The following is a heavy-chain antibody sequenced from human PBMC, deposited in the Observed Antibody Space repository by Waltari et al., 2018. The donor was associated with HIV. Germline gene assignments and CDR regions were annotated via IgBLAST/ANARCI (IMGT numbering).Heavy chain of an antibody. CDR2: IYYSGST. Sequence: QLQLQESGPGLVKPSETLSLTCTVSGGSISSSSYYWGWIRQPPGKGLEWIGSIYYSGSTYYTPSLKSRVTIFVDTSKNQFSLKLSSVTAADTAVYYCARARGSSWYYFDYWGQGTLVTVSA. D-gene: IGHD6-13*01. J-gene: IGHJ4*02. CDR1: GGSISSSSYY. CDR3: ARARGSSWYYFDY. V-gene: IGHV4-39*01.